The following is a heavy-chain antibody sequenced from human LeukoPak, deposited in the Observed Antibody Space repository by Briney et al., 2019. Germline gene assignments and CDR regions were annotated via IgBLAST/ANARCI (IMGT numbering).Heavy chain of an antibody. V-gene: IGHV3-74*01. CDR1: GFTFSSYW. CDR2: INSDGSST. J-gene: IGHJ6*02. D-gene: IGHD6-13*01. CDR3: ARVLAAAGFYYGMDV. Sequence: GGSLRLSCAASGFTFSSYWMHWVRQAPGKGLVWVSRINSDGSSTSYADSVKGRFTISRDNAKNTLYLQMNSLRAEDTAVYYCARVLAAAGFYYGMDVWGQGTTVTVSS.